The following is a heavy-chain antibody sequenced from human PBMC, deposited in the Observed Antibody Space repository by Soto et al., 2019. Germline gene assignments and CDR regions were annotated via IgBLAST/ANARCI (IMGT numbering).Heavy chain of an antibody. Sequence: GGSLRLSCAASGFTFSSYAMSWVRQAPGKGLEWVSAISGSGGSTYYADSVKGRFTISRDNSKNTLYLQMNSLRAEDTAVYYCARPVGSGDYVDYYYYYMDVWGKGTTVTVSS. CDR1: GFTFSSYA. CDR3: ARPVGSGDYVDYYYYYMDV. J-gene: IGHJ6*03. V-gene: IGHV3-23*01. CDR2: ISGSGGST. D-gene: IGHD4-17*01.